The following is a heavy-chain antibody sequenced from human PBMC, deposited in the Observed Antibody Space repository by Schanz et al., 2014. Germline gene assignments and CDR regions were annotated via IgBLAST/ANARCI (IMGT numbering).Heavy chain of an antibody. CDR1: GYTFTRFG. CDR2: IHTVTGNP. V-gene: IGHV7-4-1*02. Sequence: QGQLVQSESELKKPGASVRVSCKASGYTFTRFGMNWVRQAPGQGLEWMGWIHTVTGNPTYAQDFTGRFVFSLAICVRQASLQINRLLAEDTAIYYCATEGARSSWPPHFGYWGQGTLVTVSP. D-gene: IGHD6-13*01. J-gene: IGHJ4*02. CDR3: ATEGARSSWPPHFGY.